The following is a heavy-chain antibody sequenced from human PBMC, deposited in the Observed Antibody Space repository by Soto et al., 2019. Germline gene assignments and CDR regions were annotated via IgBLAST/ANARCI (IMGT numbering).Heavy chain of an antibody. Sequence: QVQLQESGPGLVEPSQTLSLTCTVSGDSISNGYYTWSWIRQPPGQDLEWIWHIYNSVNTYRNPSLTRRVTISADTSTNQCSLKLSSVTAAETAVYFCARGPGGDKVDYGGRGTLSTVSS. CDR2: IYNSVNT. J-gene: IGHJ4*02. CDR1: GDSISNGYYT. V-gene: IGHV4-30-4*01. CDR3: ARGPGGDKVDY. D-gene: IGHD3-10*01.